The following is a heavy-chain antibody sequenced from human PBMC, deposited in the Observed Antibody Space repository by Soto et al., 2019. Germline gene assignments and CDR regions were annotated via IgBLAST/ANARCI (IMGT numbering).Heavy chain of an antibody. CDR1: GYSFTTDW. V-gene: IGHV5-51*01. CDR3: ARLTGSSWSFDY. Sequence: GESLKISCKGSGYSFTTDWIGWVRQMPGKRLEYMGIIYPGDSDTRYSPSFQGQVTISADKSISTAYLQWSSLKASDTAMYYCARLTGSSWSFDYWGQGTLVTVSS. CDR2: IYPGDSDT. D-gene: IGHD6-13*01. J-gene: IGHJ4*02.